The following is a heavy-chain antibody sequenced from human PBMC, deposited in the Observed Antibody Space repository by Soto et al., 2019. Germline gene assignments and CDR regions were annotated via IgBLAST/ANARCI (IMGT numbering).Heavy chain of an antibody. CDR2: ITSGSDTI. CDR3: ARGRVGTAYFDY. D-gene: IGHD2-21*02. V-gene: IGHV3-48*02. J-gene: IGHJ4*02. Sequence: LRLSCAASGFTFTSNSMNWVRQAPGKGLEWISYITSGSDTIHYADSVKGRFTISRDNAKNSLYLQMNSLRDEDTAVYYCARGRVGTAYFDYWGQGARVAVSS. CDR1: GFTFTSNS.